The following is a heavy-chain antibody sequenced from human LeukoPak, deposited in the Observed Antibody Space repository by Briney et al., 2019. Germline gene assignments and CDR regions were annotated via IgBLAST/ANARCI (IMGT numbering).Heavy chain of an antibody. CDR3: ARVYYYDSSGYLGSGAFDI. J-gene: IGHJ3*02. Sequence: RGSLRLSCAASGFTFSSYSMNWVSQAPGKGLEWVSSISRSSSYIYYADSVKGRFTISRDNAKNSLYLQMNSLRADDTAVYYCARVYYYDSSGYLGSGAFDIWGQGTMVTVSS. V-gene: IGHV3-21*01. CDR1: GFTFSSYS. D-gene: IGHD3-22*01. CDR2: ISRSSSYI.